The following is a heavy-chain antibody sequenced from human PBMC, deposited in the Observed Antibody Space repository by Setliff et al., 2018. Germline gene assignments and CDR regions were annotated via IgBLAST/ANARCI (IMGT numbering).Heavy chain of an antibody. D-gene: IGHD2-2*01. CDR1: GFTVSSNY. J-gene: IGHJ4*02. V-gene: IGHV3-53*01. CDR3: ARSESCGATNCSPFDY. CDR2: IYSGGTT. Sequence: GGSLRLSCAASGFTVSSNYMSWVRQAPGKGLEWVSVIYSGGTTYYADSVKGRFTISRDNSKNTLYLQMNSLRAEDTAVYYCARSESCGATNCSPFDYWGQGTLVTVSS.